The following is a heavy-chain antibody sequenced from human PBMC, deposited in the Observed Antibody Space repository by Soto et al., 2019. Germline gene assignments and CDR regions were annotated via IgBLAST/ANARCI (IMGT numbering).Heavy chain of an antibody. Sequence: ASVKVSCKASGYTFTSYGISWVRQAPGQGLEWMGWISAYNGNTNYAQKLQGRVTMTTDTSTSTAYMELRSLRSDDTAVYYCARGRTRGDYVDYYYGMDVWGQGTTVTVSS. CDR3: ARGRTRGDYVDYYYGMDV. V-gene: IGHV1-18*04. CDR2: ISAYNGNT. D-gene: IGHD4-17*01. J-gene: IGHJ6*02. CDR1: GYTFTSYG.